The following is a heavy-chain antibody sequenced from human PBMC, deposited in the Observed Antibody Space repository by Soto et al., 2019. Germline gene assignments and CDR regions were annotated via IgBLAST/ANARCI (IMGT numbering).Heavy chain of an antibody. V-gene: IGHV4-34*01. J-gene: IGHJ4*02. CDR2: INHSGST. CDR3: ARDKITGLFDY. D-gene: IGHD2-8*02. Sequence: QGQLQQWGAGLLKPSETLSLTCAVYGGSFSGYYWTWIRQPPGTGLEWIGEINHSGSTNYNPSLKSRVTISVDTSQTQFSLKLTSVTAADTAVYYCARDKITGLFDYWGQGTLVTVSS. CDR1: GGSFSGYY.